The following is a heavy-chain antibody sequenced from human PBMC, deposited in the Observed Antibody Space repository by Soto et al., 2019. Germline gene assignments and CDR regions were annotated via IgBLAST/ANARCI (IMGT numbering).Heavy chain of an antibody. CDR2: IFHDGNT. CDR3: ARHEGWTGPDQ. CDR1: GASIGSGGW. Sequence: LSLTCAVSGASIGSGGWWSWVRQPPGKGLEWIAEIFHDGNTNYSPSLRSRVTISVDKSQNQFSLNVYSVTAADTAVYYCARHEGWTGPDQWGQGTLVTVSS. D-gene: IGHD2-8*02. V-gene: IGHV4-4*02. J-gene: IGHJ5*02.